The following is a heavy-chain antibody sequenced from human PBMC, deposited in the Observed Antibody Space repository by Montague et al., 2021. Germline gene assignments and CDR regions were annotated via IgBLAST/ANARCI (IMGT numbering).Heavy chain of an antibody. Sequence: SETLSLTCSVYGSSINGWYWSLTRHPQGTCRDSTAPVFFVRASNSNPAPESRVTKSAHTSKNQVSLKVNSVTAAVTAVYNCARQGFYESGGFFIWGLGTLAT. CDR2: VFFVRAS. J-gene: IGHJ4*02. CDR3: ARQGFYESGGFFI. V-gene: IGHV4-59*01. D-gene: IGHD3-22*01. CDR1: GSSINGWY.